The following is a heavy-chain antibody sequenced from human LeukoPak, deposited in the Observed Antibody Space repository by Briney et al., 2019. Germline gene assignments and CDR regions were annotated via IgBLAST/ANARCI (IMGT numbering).Heavy chain of an antibody. D-gene: IGHD2-21*01. J-gene: IGHJ5*02. V-gene: IGHV1-2*02. CDR3: AREIPTASAGGWFDP. Sequence: ASVKVSCKASGYTFTGYYMHWVRQAPGQGLEWMGWINPNSGGTNYAQKFQGRVTMTWDTSISTAYMELSRLRSDDTAVYYCAREIPTASAGGWFDPWGQGTLVTVSS. CDR1: GYTFTGYY. CDR2: INPNSGGT.